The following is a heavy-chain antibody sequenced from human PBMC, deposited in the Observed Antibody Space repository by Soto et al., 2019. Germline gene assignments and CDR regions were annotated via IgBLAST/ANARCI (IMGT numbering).Heavy chain of an antibody. J-gene: IGHJ4*02. V-gene: IGHV3-30-3*01. CDR3: ARVSGPFGIDY. D-gene: IGHD3-16*01. CDR2: ISYDGSNK. CDR1: GFTFSSYA. Sequence: GGSLRLSCAASGFTFSSYAMHWVRQAPGKGLEWVAVISYDGSNKYYADSVKGRFTISRDNSKNTLYLQMNSLRAEDTAVYYCARVSGPFGIDYWGQGTLVTVSS.